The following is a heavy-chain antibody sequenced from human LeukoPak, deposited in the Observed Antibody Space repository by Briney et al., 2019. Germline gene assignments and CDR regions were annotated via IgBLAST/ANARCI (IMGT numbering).Heavy chain of an antibody. J-gene: IGHJ4*02. Sequence: PGGSLRLSCAASGFTFSSYGMHWVRQAPGKGLEWVSYISSSSSTIYYADSVKGRFTISRDNAKNSLYLQMNSLRAEDTAVYYCARDQGYYDSSGSDYWGQGTLVTVSS. V-gene: IGHV3-48*01. CDR1: GFTFSSYG. CDR3: ARDQGYYDSSGSDY. D-gene: IGHD3-22*01. CDR2: ISSSSSTI.